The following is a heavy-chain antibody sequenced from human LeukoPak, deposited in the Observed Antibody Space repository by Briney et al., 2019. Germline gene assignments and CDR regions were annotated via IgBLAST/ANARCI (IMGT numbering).Heavy chain of an antibody. CDR3: ANDPNGDYVGAFDS. Sequence: GGSLRLSCAASGLTFRNYALTWVRQAPGRGLEWVSSITGGGVGTSYADSVKGRFTVYRDNFKNTLYLQMNSLRAGDTAVYYCANDPNGDYVGAFDSWGQGTLVTVSS. J-gene: IGHJ3*01. CDR1: GLTFRNYA. D-gene: IGHD4-17*01. V-gene: IGHV3-23*01. CDR2: ITGGGVGT.